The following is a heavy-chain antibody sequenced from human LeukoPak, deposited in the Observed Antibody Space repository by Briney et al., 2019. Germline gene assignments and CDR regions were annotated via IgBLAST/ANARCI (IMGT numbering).Heavy chain of an antibody. J-gene: IGHJ4*02. D-gene: IGHD5-24*01. Sequence: KPTETLSLTCAVYGGSFSGYYWSWIRQPPGKGLEWIGEINHSGSTNYNPSLKSRVTISVDTSKNRFSLKLSSVTAADTAVYYCARVQEMATTNYDYWGQGTLVTVSS. V-gene: IGHV4-34*01. CDR2: INHSGST. CDR1: GGSFSGYY. CDR3: ARVQEMATTNYDY.